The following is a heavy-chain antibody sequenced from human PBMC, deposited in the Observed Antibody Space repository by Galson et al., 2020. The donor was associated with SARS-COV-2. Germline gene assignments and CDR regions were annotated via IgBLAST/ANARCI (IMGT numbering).Heavy chain of an antibody. CDR1: GGSISSYY. Sequence: SETLSLTFTVSGGSISSYYWSWIRQPAGKGLEWIGRIYTSGSTNYNPSLKSRVTMSVDTSKNQFSLKLSSVTAADTAVYYCAREWWGDIVVVPFEEYYYGMDVWGQGTTVTVSS. J-gene: IGHJ6*02. V-gene: IGHV4-4*07. D-gene: IGHD2-2*01. CDR3: AREWWGDIVVVPFEEYYYGMDV. CDR2: IYTSGST.